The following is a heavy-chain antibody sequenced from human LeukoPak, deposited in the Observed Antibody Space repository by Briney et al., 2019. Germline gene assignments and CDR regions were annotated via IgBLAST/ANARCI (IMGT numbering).Heavy chain of an antibody. CDR3: AKGWGVWFGGP. Sequence: GGSLRLSCAASGFTFSSYAMSRVRQAPGKGLEWVSAISGSGGSTYYADSVKGRFTISRDNSKNTLYLQMNSLRAEDTAVYYCAKGWGVWFGGPWGQGTLVTVSS. CDR1: GFTFSSYA. CDR2: ISGSGGST. V-gene: IGHV3-23*01. D-gene: IGHD3-10*01. J-gene: IGHJ5*02.